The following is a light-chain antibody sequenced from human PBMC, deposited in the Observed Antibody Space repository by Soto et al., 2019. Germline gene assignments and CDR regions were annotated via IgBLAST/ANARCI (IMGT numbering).Light chain of an antibody. CDR2: GAS. Sequence: DIQVTQSPSSLSVSLGDRVSITCRASRDISNYLAWYQQKPGQVPRLLISGASTLHSGVPSRFSGSGSGTDFTLTITSLQPEDIATYFCQKYDTAPLTFGGGTKVEI. CDR1: RDISNY. V-gene: IGKV1-27*01. J-gene: IGKJ4*01. CDR3: QKYDTAPLT.